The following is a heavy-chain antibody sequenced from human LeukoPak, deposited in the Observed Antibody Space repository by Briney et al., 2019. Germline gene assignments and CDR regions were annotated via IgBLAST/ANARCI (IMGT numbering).Heavy chain of an antibody. D-gene: IGHD1-26*01. CDR3: ARDLLGWELHYFDY. V-gene: IGHV3-21*01. Sequence: PGGSLRLSCAASGFTFGRYNMNWVRQAPGKGLEWVSSISGSSSYIYYADSVKGRFSISRDNAKNSLYLQMNSLRAEDTAVYYCARDLLGWELHYFDYWGQGTLVTVSS. J-gene: IGHJ4*02. CDR1: GFTFGRYN. CDR2: ISGSSSYI.